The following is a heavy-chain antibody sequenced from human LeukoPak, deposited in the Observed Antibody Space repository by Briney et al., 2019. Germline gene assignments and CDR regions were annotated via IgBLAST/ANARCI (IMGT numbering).Heavy chain of an antibody. D-gene: IGHD6-6*01. CDR1: GINFITYA. V-gene: IGHV3-30-3*01. CDR2: ISDDGVNK. CDR3: ARGSRSSSWGGGAFDI. Sequence: GSLRLSCAASGINFITYALHWVRQAPGKGLEWVAVISDDGVNKCFAESVKGRFTISRDNSKKTLYLQMNSLRVEDTAIYYCARGSRSSSWGGGAFDIWGQGTAVTVSS. J-gene: IGHJ3*02.